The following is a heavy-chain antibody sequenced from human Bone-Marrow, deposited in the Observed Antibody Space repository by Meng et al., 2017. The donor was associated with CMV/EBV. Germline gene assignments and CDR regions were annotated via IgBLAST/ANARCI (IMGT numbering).Heavy chain of an antibody. Sequence: GESLKISCAASGFTFSTYGMHWVRQAPGKGLEWVAVIWYDGSNEDYADSVKGRFTISRDNSKYTLYLQMNSLRAEDTAVYYCAKGGYYFDSSGYSDYWGQGTLVTVSS. V-gene: IGHV3-33*06. CDR1: GFTFSTYG. D-gene: IGHD3-22*01. CDR3: AKGGYYFDSSGYSDY. J-gene: IGHJ4*02. CDR2: IWYDGSNE.